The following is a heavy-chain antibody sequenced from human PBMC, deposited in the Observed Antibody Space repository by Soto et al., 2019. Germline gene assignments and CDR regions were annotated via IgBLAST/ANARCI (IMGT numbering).Heavy chain of an antibody. D-gene: IGHD2-15*01. CDR3: ATRDCGGGTCYFDY. J-gene: IGHJ4*02. V-gene: IGHV3-23*01. Sequence: EVQLLESGGGLVQPGGSLRLSCSGYGCTFSSNAIHWVRQAPGKGLEWVSATTASGDRTYYGDSVKGRFTISRDNSKNTVYLQMNSLRADDTAVYYCATRDCGGGTCYFDYWGQGTLVTVSS. CDR2: TTASGDRT. CDR1: GCTFSSNA.